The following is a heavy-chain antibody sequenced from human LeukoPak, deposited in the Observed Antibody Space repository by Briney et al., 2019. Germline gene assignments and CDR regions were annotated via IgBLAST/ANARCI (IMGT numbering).Heavy chain of an antibody. Sequence: GGSLRLSCAASGFTFSSYWMSWVRQAPGKGLELVANIKQDGSEKNYVDSVKGRFTISRDNAKNSLYLQMNSLRAEDTAVYYCAIVRSLITMVRVLDVGGQGTTVTVPS. CDR1: GFTFSSYW. D-gene: IGHD3-10*01. CDR3: AIVRSLITMVRVLDV. V-gene: IGHV3-7*01. CDR2: IKQDGSEK. J-gene: IGHJ6*01.